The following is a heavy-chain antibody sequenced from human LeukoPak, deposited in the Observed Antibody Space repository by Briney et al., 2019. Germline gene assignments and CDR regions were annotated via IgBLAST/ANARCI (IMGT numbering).Heavy chain of an antibody. Sequence: GSLRLSCAASGFTFSSYWMSWVRQAPGKGLEWVANIEQDGSEKYYVDSVKGRFTISRDNAKNSLYLQMNSLRAEDTAVYYCASFDSSGYYYGWYFDLWGRGTLVTVSS. D-gene: IGHD3-22*01. V-gene: IGHV3-7*01. CDR2: IEQDGSEK. J-gene: IGHJ2*01. CDR1: GFTFSSYW. CDR3: ASFDSSGYYYGWYFDL.